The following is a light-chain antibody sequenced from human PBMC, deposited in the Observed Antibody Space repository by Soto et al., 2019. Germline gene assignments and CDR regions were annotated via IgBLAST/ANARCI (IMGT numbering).Light chain of an antibody. Sequence: QSVLTQPASVSGSPGQSITISCTGTSTDVGGYNYVSWYQQQPGQAPKLIISEVSNRPSGISNRFSGSKSGNTASLTISGLQAEDEADYFCSSYTSSSPYVSGSGTKVTVL. V-gene: IGLV2-14*01. J-gene: IGLJ1*01. CDR1: STDVGGYNY. CDR2: EVS. CDR3: SSYTSSSPYV.